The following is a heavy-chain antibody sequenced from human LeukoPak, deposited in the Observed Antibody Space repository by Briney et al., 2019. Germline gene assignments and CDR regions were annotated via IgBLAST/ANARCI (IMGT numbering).Heavy chain of an antibody. CDR1: GFTFSSYGM. D-gene: IGHD2-2*01. CDR3: ARVSSQKTFDS. Sequence: GTLRLSCAASGFTFSSYGMSWVRQPPGKGLEWIGEIYHSGSTNYNPSLKTRVTISVDKSKNQFSLKLNSVTAADTAVYYCARVSSQKTFDSWGQGALVLVSS. CDR2: IYHSGST. V-gene: IGHV4-4*02. J-gene: IGHJ4*02.